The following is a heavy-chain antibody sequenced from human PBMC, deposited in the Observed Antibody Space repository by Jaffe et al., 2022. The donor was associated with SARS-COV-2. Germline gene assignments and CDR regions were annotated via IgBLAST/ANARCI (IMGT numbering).Heavy chain of an antibody. D-gene: IGHD6-19*01. CDR1: GFTFSSYW. J-gene: IGHJ4*02. V-gene: IGHV3-7*01. CDR3: AREALFSSAVAYFDY. CDR2: IKQDGSEK. Sequence: EVQLVESGGGLVQPGGSLRLSCAASGFTFSSYWMSWVRQAPGKGLEWVANIKQDGSEKYYVDSVKGRFTISRDNAKNSLYLQMNSLRAEDTAVYYCAREALFSSAVAYFDYWGQGTLVTVSS.